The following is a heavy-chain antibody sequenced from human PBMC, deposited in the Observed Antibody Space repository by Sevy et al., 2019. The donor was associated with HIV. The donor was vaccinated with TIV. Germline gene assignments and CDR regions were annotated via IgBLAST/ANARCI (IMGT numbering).Heavy chain of an antibody. CDR1: GFSFSSYA. CDR3: GGGPTGFPSFGF. J-gene: IGHJ4*03. CDR2: ISSGSRNI. Sequence: GGSLRLSCAASGFSFSSYAMSWVRQAPGKGLEWVASISSGSRNIYYADSLKGRFTISRDNAKNSLYLQMNSVRAEDKDFKYLGGGPTGFPSFGFRGQGNLVTVSS. V-gene: IGHV3-21*01. D-gene: IGHD3-16*01.